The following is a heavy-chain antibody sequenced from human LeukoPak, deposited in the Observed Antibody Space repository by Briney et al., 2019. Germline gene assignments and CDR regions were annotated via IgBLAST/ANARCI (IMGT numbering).Heavy chain of an antibody. CDR3: ARAPLSTVTVDAFDI. J-gene: IGHJ3*02. V-gene: IGHV1-2*02. CDR2: INPNSGGT. CDR1: GYTFTGYN. D-gene: IGHD4-17*01. Sequence: GASVKVSCKASGYTFTGYNMHWVRQAPGQGLEWMGCINPNSGGTNYAQKFQGRVTMTRDTSISTAYMELSRLRSDDTAVYYCARAPLSTVTVDAFDIWGQGTMVTVSS.